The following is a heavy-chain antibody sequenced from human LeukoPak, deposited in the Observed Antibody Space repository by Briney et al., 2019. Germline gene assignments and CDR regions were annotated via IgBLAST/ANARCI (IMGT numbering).Heavy chain of an antibody. CDR3: ARSPGSYYYDSSGYYSSHDDY. CDR1: GFTFSSYS. V-gene: IGHV3-21*01. J-gene: IGHJ4*02. Sequence: GGSLRLSCAASGFTFSSYSMNWVRQAPGKGREWVSSISSSSSYIYYADSVKGRFTISRDNAKNSLYLQMSSLRAEDTAVYYCARSPGSYYYDSSGYYSSHDDYWGQGTLVTVSS. D-gene: IGHD3-22*01. CDR2: ISSSSSYI.